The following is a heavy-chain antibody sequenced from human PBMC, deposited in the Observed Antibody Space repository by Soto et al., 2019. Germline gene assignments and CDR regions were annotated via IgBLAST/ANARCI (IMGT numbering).Heavy chain of an antibody. CDR2: ISTSGTTI. Sequence: EVQLVESGGGLVQPGGSLRLSCAASGFTFSNYNMNWVRQAPGKGLEWVSYISTSGTTIYYTDSVKGRFTISRDNAKNSLFLLMNSLRDEATAVYYCARYDYSNYGASDVWGQGTTVTVSS. J-gene: IGHJ6*02. D-gene: IGHD4-4*01. V-gene: IGHV3-48*02. CDR1: GFTFSNYN. CDR3: ARYDYSNYGASDV.